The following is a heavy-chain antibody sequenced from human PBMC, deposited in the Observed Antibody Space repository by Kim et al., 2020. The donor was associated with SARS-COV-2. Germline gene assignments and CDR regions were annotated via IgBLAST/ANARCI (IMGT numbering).Heavy chain of an antibody. CDR3: ARGGHQLSNWFDP. D-gene: IGHD2-2*01. V-gene: IGHV4-59*09. J-gene: IGHJ5*02. Sequence: NPSLKRRVTISVDTSKNQFSLKLSSVTAADTAVYYCARGGHQLSNWFDPWGQGTLVTVSS.